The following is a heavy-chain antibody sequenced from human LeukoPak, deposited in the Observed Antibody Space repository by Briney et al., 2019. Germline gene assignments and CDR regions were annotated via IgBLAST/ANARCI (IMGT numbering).Heavy chain of an antibody. V-gene: IGHV1-2*02. CDR3: VREGNEALTKNFDH. J-gene: IGHJ4*02. Sequence: GASVTVSFTASGFTFTGHYIHWVRQAPGQGLEWIGYISPDSELTSSPQKFQGRVTMTRDTSMSTAYMELSSLTSDDTAMYYCVREGNEALTKNFDHWGQGALVTVSS. CDR1: GFTFTGHY. CDR2: ISPDSELT. D-gene: IGHD4-23*01.